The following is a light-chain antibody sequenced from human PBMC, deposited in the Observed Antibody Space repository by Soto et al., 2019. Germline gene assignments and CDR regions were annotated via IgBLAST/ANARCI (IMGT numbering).Light chain of an antibody. J-gene: IGKJ1*01. Sequence: EIVLTQSPGTLSLSPGERATLSCRASQSVTRSYLAWYQQKPGQAPRLLIYGTTSRATGTPDRFSGSGSGTDFTLTINRLEPEDFAVYYCQQSGSPSGWTFGRGTKVDIK. CDR1: QSVTRSY. CDR2: GTT. CDR3: QQSGSPSGWT. V-gene: IGKV3-20*01.